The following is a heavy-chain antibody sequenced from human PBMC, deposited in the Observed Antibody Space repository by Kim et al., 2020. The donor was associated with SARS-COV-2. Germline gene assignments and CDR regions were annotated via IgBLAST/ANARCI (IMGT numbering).Heavy chain of an antibody. CDR1: GFTFSSYS. Sequence: GGSLRLSCAASGFTFSSYSMNWVRQAPGKGLEWVSSISSSSSYIYYADSVKGRFTISRDNAKNSLYLQMNSLRAEDTAVYYCARDGPPTYYDILTGYYSNWFDPWGQGTLVTVSS. J-gene: IGHJ5*02. D-gene: IGHD3-9*01. CDR3: ARDGPPTYYDILTGYYSNWFDP. V-gene: IGHV3-21*04. CDR2: ISSSSSYI.